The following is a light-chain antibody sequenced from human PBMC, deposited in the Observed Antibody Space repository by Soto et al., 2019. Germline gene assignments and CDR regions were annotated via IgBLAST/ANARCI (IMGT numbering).Light chain of an antibody. V-gene: IGKV3-11*01. CDR2: DTS. CDR3: QQRNNWLIT. CDR1: QSVSN. Sequence: EIVLTQSPATLSLSPGERATLYCRASQSVSNFAWYQQKPGQAPRLLIYDTSNRATGIPARFSGSGSGTDFTLTISSLEPEDFAVYYCQQRNNWLITFGQGTRLAIK. J-gene: IGKJ5*01.